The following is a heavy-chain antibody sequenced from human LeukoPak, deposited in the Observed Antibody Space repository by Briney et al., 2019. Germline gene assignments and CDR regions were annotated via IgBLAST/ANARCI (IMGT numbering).Heavy chain of an antibody. D-gene: IGHD3-10*01. V-gene: IGHV4-59*01. CDR2: IYYSGNT. J-gene: IGHJ4*02. CDR1: GGSISSYY. CDR3: ASLGGSGSWNFGY. Sequence: KPSETLSLTCTVSGGSISSYYWSWIRQPPGKGLEWIGYIYYSGNTNCNPSLKSRVTISLDTSKNQFSLTLTSVTAADTAVYYCASLGGSGSWNFGYWGQGTLVTVSS.